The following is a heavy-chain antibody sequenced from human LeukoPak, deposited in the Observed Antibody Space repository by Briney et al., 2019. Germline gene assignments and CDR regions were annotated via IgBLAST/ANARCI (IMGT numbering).Heavy chain of an antibody. J-gene: IGHJ4*02. CDR1: GGSFSGYY. V-gene: IGHV4-34*01. CDR2: INHSGST. CDR3: ARGLVRLFRGQYYFDY. Sequence: SETLSLTCAVYGGSFSGYYWSWIRQPPGKGLEWIGEINHSGSTNYNPSLKSRVTISVDTSKNQFSLKLSSVTAADTAVYYCARGLVRLFRGQYYFDYWGQGTLVTVSS. D-gene: IGHD3-22*01.